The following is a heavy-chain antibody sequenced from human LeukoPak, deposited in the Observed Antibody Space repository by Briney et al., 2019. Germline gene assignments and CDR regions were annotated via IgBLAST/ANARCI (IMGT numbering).Heavy chain of an antibody. CDR2: IYSGGST. J-gene: IGHJ6*02. V-gene: IGHV3-66*04. CDR1: GFTVSSNY. D-gene: IGHD6-13*01. Sequence: PGGSLRLSCAACGFTVSSNYMSWARQAPGKGLEWVSVIYSGGSTYYADSVKGRFTISRDNSKNTLYLQMNSLRAEDTAVYYCARPRSSSWLNYYYYGMDVWGQGTTVTVSS. CDR3: ARPRSSSWLNYYYYGMDV.